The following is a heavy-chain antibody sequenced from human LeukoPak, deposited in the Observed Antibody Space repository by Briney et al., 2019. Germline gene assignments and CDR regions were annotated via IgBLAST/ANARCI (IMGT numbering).Heavy chain of an antibody. J-gene: IGHJ5*02. Sequence: SETLSLTCTVSGGSISSGGYYWSWIRQHPGKGLEWIGYIYYSGSTYYNPSLKSRVTISVDTSKNQFSLKLSSVTAADTAVYYCARDDSSGYVVFDPWGQGTLVTVSS. CDR1: GGSISSGGYY. CDR2: IYYSGST. V-gene: IGHV4-31*03. CDR3: ARDDSSGYVVFDP. D-gene: IGHD3-22*01.